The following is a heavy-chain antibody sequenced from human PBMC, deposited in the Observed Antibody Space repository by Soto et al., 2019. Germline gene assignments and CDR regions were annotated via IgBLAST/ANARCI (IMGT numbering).Heavy chain of an antibody. Sequence: QLQLQESGSGLVKPSQTLSLTCAVSGGSISSGGSFWSWIRQPPGKGLEWIGYIYHSGSTSYNPSLKSRVTISVDRSKNQFSLKLSSVTAADTAVYYCAGGIAARPLGYWGQGTLVTVSS. CDR2: IYHSGST. CDR1: GGSISSGGSF. D-gene: IGHD6-6*01. J-gene: IGHJ4*02. CDR3: AGGIAARPLGY. V-gene: IGHV4-30-2*01.